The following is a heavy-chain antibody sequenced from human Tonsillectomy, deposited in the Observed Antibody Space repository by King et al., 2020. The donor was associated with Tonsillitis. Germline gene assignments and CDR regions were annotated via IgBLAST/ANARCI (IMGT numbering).Heavy chain of an antibody. Sequence: VQLVESGGGLVQPGGSLRLSCAASGFTFSSYEMNWVRQAPGKGLGWVSYISSSGSTIYYADSVKGRFTISRDNAKNSLYLQMNSLRAEDTAVYYCARGSRTVAAAGLGVGYWGQGTLVTVSS. D-gene: IGHD6-13*01. V-gene: IGHV3-48*03. CDR1: GFTFSSYE. J-gene: IGHJ4*02. CDR3: ARGSRTVAAAGLGVGY. CDR2: ISSSGSTI.